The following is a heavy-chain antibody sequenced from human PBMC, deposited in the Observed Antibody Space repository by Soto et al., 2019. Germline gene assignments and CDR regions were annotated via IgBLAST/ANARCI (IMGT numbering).Heavy chain of an antibody. CDR2: ISGSGGST. Sequence: GGSLRLSCAASGFIFSNAAMHWVRQPPGEGQGIRSGKGLEWVSAISGSGGSTYYADSVKGRFTISRDNSKNTLYLQMNSLRAEDTAVYYCAKDKFAVAGTSERDYWGQGTLVTVPQ. CDR1: GFIFSNAA. D-gene: IGHD6-19*01. CDR3: AKDKFAVAGTSERDY. V-gene: IGHV3-23*01. J-gene: IGHJ4*02.